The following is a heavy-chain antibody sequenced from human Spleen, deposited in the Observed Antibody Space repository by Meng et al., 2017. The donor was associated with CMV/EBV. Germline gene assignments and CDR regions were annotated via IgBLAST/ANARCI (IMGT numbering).Heavy chain of an antibody. J-gene: IGHJ5*02. CDR3: TTPSRGGVVVPADNWFDP. CDR1: TAW. V-gene: IGHV3-15*01. Sequence: TAWMSWVRQAPGRGLEWVGRIKSKTDGGTTDYAAPVKGRFTISRDDSKNTLYLQMNSLKTEDTAVYYCTTPSRGGVVVPADNWFDPWGQGTLVTVSS. D-gene: IGHD2-2*01. CDR2: IKSKTDGGTT.